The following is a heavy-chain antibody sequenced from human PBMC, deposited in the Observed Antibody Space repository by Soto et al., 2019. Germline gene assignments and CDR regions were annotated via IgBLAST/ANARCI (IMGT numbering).Heavy chain of an antibody. CDR1: GGSFSGYY. Sequence: SETLSLTCAVYGGSFSGYYWSWIRQPPGKGLEWIGEINHSGSTNYNPSLKSRVTISVDTSKNQFSLKLSSVTAADTAVYYCARETYYYDSSGYYPEGWFDPWGQGTLVTVSS. D-gene: IGHD3-22*01. J-gene: IGHJ5*02. CDR3: ARETYYYDSSGYYPEGWFDP. V-gene: IGHV4-34*01. CDR2: INHSGST.